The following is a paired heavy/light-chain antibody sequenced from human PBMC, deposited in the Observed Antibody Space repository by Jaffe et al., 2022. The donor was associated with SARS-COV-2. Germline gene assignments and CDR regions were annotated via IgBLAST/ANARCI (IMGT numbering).Heavy chain of an antibody. CDR1: DYSISSGYY. V-gene: IGHV4-38-2*02. J-gene: IGHJ4*02. CDR2: IFHSGST. CDR3: ARASYSYDSSGYSYYFDF. D-gene: IGHD3-22*01. Sequence: QVQLQESGPGLVKPSETLSLTCSVSDYSISSGYYWAWIRQPPGKGLEWIGSIFHSGSTYYTPSLKSRVIISVDASKNQFSLKLNSVTAADTAVYSCARASYSYDSSGYSYYFDFWGQGTLVAVSS.
Light chain of an antibody. CDR2: KDS. CDR1: ALPKQY. V-gene: IGLV3-25*03. Sequence: SYELTQPPSVSVSPGQTARITCSGDALPKQYAYWYQQKPGQAPVMVIYKDSERPSGIPERFSGSSSGTTVTLTISGVQAEDEADYYCQSADTSGTIQVFGGGTKLTVL. CDR3: QSADTSGTIQV. J-gene: IGLJ3*02.